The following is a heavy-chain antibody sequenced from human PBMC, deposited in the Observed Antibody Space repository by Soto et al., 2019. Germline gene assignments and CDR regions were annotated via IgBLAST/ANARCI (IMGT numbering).Heavy chain of an antibody. CDR1: GASVTSGGYF. J-gene: IGHJ5*02. CDR3: TFHRETPGVALSNWFCP. Sequence: SETLSLTCSVSGASVTSGGYFWTWIRQLPGKGLEWIGYIYSSGASHYNPSLQSRLSMSLDTSTNQFSLKLTSVTVADTAVYYCTFHRETPGVALSNWFCPWGQGSLVTVSS. D-gene: IGHD3-3*02. CDR2: IYSSGAS. V-gene: IGHV4-31*02.